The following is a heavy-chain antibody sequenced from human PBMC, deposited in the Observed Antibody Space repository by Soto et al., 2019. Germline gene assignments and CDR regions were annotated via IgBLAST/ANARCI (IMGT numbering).Heavy chain of an antibody. J-gene: IGHJ6*02. CDR2: ISYDGSNK. CDR1: GFTFSSYG. V-gene: IGHV3-30*18. Sequence: WWSLRLSCAASGFTFSSYGMHWVRQAPGTVLEWVAVISYDGSNKYYADSVKGRFTISRDNSKNTLYLQMNSLRAEDTAVYYCAKDRYYDFWSGYPPYYYYYGMDVWGQGTTVTVPS. D-gene: IGHD3-3*01. CDR3: AKDRYYDFWSGYPPYYYYYGMDV.